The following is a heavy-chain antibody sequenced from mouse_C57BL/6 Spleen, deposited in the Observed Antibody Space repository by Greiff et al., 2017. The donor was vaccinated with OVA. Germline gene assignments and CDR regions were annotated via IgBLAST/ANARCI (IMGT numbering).Heavy chain of an antibody. V-gene: IGHV1-82*01. CDR3: ARRGYYEGYFDV. Sequence: QVQLQQSGPELVKPGASVKISCKASGYAFSSSWMNWVKQRPGKGLEWIGRIYPGDGDTNYNGKFKGKATLTADKSSSTAYMQLSSLTSEDSAVYFCARRGYYEGYFDVWGTGTTVTVSS. D-gene: IGHD1-1*01. CDR1: GYAFSSSW. CDR2: IYPGDGDT. J-gene: IGHJ1*03.